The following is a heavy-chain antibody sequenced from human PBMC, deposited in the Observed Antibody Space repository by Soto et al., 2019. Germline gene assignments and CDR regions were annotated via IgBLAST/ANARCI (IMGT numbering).Heavy chain of an antibody. D-gene: IGHD5-12*01. CDR1: GFTFSSYS. Sequence: EVQLVESGGGLVQPGGSLRLSCAASGFTFSSYSMNWVRQAPGKGLEWVSYISSSSSTIYYADSVKGRFPISRANAKNSLYLQMTSLRAEDTAVYYCAREGGGLIWFDPWGQGTLVTVSS. CDR3: AREGGGLIWFDP. CDR2: ISSSSSTI. J-gene: IGHJ5*02. V-gene: IGHV3-48*01.